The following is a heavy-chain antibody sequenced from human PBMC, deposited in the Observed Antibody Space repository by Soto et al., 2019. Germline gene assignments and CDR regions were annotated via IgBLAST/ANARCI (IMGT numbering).Heavy chain of an antibody. V-gene: IGHV3-23*01. CDR3: VKVPRVTLEYPL. J-gene: IGHJ1*01. CDR2: ITSGGDTT. D-gene: IGHD1-1*01. Sequence: SWVRQFPGKGLEWVSAITSGGDTTYYADSVKARFTTSRDNSRNTVYLQMTSLRAEDTATYYCVKVPRVTLEYPLWGKWTLVTVSS.